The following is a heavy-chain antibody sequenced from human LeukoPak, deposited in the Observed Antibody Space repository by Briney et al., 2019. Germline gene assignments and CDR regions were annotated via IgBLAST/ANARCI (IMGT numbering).Heavy chain of an antibody. CDR2: IYYSGST. V-gene: IGHV4-39*07. Sequence: SETLSLTCTVSGGSISSSSYYWGWIRQPPGKGLEWIGSIYYSGSTYYNPSLKSRVTISVDTSKNQFSLKLSSVTAADTAVYYCAGSGRMVRGPCDYWGQGTLVAVSS. J-gene: IGHJ4*02. CDR3: AGSGRMVRGPCDY. D-gene: IGHD3-10*01. CDR1: GGSISSSSYY.